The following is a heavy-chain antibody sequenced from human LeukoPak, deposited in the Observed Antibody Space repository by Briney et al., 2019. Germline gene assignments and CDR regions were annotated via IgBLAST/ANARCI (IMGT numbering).Heavy chain of an antibody. J-gene: IGHJ5*02. Sequence: PSETLSLTCSVSGGSISRDHWSWIRQPPGRGLEWIGYIYYSGSTDYYPSLKSRVTISVDTSKNQLSLKLRSVTAADTALYYCARGGVGTDWFDPWGQGTLVTVSS. CDR3: ARGGVGTDWFDP. D-gene: IGHD3-3*01. CDR2: IYYSGST. CDR1: GGSISRDH. V-gene: IGHV4-59*01.